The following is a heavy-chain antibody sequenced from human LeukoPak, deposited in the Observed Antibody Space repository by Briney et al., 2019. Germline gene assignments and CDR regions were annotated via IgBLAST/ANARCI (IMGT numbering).Heavy chain of an antibody. D-gene: IGHD2-2*01. CDR2: IIPIFGTA. V-gene: IGHV1-69*01. Sequence: SVKVSCKASGGTFSSYAISWVRQAPGQGLEWMGGIIPIFGTANYAQKFQGRVTITADESTSTAYMELSSLRSVDTAVYYCARDDDCSSTSCYSDFDYWGQGTLVTVSS. CDR1: GGTFSSYA. CDR3: ARDDDCSSTSCYSDFDY. J-gene: IGHJ4*02.